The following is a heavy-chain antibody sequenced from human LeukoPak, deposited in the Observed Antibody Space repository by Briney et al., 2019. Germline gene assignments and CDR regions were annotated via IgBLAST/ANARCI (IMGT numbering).Heavy chain of an antibody. J-gene: IGHJ3*02. D-gene: IGHD4-23*01. CDR1: GGSISSGSYY. CDR3: ARGTTVEGADAFDI. Sequence: SETLSLTCTVSGGSISSGSYYWSWIRQPAGKGLEWIGRIYYSGSTNYNPSLKSRVTISVDTSKNQFSLKLSSVTAADTAVYYCARGTTVEGADAFDIWGQGTMVTVSS. CDR2: IYYSGST. V-gene: IGHV4-61*10.